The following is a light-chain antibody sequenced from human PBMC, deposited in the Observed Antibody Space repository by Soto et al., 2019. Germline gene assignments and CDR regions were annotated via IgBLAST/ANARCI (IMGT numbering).Light chain of an antibody. CDR3: QQYDKSPWT. Sequence: EIVLTQSPGTLSLSPGERATLSCRASQTISSRDLAWYQQRPGQAPRLLLYGASSRATGIPDRFTGSGSGTDFTLTISRLEPEDFAVYYCQQYDKSPWTFGQGTKEEI. CDR1: QTISSRD. J-gene: IGKJ1*01. CDR2: GAS. V-gene: IGKV3-20*01.